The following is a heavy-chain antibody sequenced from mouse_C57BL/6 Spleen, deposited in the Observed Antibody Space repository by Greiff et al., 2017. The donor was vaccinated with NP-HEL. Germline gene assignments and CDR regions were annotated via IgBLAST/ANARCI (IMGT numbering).Heavy chain of an antibody. V-gene: IGHV1-64*01. CDR2: IHPNSGST. CDR1: GYTFTSYW. Sequence: QVQLQQPGAELVKPGASVKLSCKASGYTFTSYWMHWVKQRPGQGLEWIGMIHPNSGSTNYNEKFKSKATLTVDKSSSTAYMQLSSLTSEDSAVYYCARREDGYGYFDVWGTGTAVSVSS. D-gene: IGHD2-3*01. J-gene: IGHJ1*03. CDR3: ARREDGYGYFDV.